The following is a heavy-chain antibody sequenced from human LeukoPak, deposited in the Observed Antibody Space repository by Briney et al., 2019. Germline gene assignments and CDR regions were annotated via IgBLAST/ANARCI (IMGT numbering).Heavy chain of an antibody. V-gene: IGHV1-2*02. J-gene: IGHJ3*02. Sequence: GASVKVSCKASGYTFTGYYMHWVRQAPGQGLEWMGWINPNSGGTNYAQKFQGRVTMTRDTSISTAYMELSRLRSDDTAVCYCARTGYSSSWSDAFDIWGQGTMVTVSS. CDR1: GYTFTGYY. CDR2: INPNSGGT. CDR3: ARTGYSSSWSDAFDI. D-gene: IGHD6-13*01.